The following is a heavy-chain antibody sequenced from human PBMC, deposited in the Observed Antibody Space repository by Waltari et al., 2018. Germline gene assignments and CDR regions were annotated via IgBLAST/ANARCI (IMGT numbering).Heavy chain of an antibody. J-gene: IGHJ4*02. Sequence: EVQLVESGGGLVQPGGSLRLSCAASGFTFSSYWMSWVRQAPGKGLEWVANIKQEGSEKYYVDSVKGRFTISRDNAKNSLYLQMNSRRAEDTAVYYCARMMRSCTYYDFCGCDYWSQGTLVTVST. CDR3: ARMMRSCTYYDFCGCDY. CDR2: IKQEGSEK. CDR1: GFTFSSYW. V-gene: IGHV3-7*01. D-gene: IGHD3-3*01.